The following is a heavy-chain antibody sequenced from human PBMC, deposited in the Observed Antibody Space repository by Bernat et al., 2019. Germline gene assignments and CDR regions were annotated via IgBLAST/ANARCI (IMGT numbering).Heavy chain of an antibody. CDR2: ISYDGSNK. CDR1: GFTFSSYG. CDR3: AKDRAGGRYYYYGMDV. V-gene: IGHV3-30*18. Sequence: QVQLVESGGGVVQPGRSLRLSCAASGFTFSSYGMHWVRQAPGKGLEWVAVISYDGSNKYYADSVKGRFTISRDNSKNTLYLQMNSLRAEDTAVYYFAKDRAGGRYYYYGMDVWGQGTTVTVSS. D-gene: IGHD1-26*01. J-gene: IGHJ6*02.